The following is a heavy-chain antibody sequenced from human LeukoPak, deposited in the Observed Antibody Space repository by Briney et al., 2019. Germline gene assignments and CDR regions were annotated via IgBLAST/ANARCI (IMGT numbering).Heavy chain of an antibody. CDR3: AKGHTYGMI. Sequence: GSLRLSCAASGFTFSDFYMSWLRQTPGKGLEWVSYISTTGTTMDYADSVKGRFTISRDNAKDSLYLQMNNLGAEDTAVYYCAKGHTYGMIWGQGTLATVFS. J-gene: IGHJ1*01. CDR1: GFTFSDFY. D-gene: IGHD5-18*01. CDR2: ISTTGTTM. V-gene: IGHV3-11*01.